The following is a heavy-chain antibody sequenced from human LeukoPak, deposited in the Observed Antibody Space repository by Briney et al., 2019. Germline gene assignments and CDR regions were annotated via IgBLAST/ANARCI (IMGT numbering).Heavy chain of an antibody. CDR1: GFTFSTYT. Sequence: GGSLRLSCAASGFTFSTYTMYWVRHPPGKGLEWVSIIGSSGGGIHYADSVKGRFTISRDNSKNALYLQMYSLRVEDTAVYYCAIDPNWGTHSWGQGVLVTVSS. D-gene: IGHD7-27*01. J-gene: IGHJ4*02. CDR2: IGSSGGGI. CDR3: AIDPNWGTHS. V-gene: IGHV3-23*01.